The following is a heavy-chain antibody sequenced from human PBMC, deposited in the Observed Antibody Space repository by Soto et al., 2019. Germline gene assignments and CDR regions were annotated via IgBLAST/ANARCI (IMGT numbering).Heavy chain of an antibody. CDR2: IYHSGST. CDR3: ARVRDGYMGQFDY. CDR1: GYSISSGYY. J-gene: IGHJ4*02. D-gene: IGHD5-12*01. V-gene: IGHV4-38-2*01. Sequence: SETLSLTCAVSGYSISSGYYWGWIRQPPGKGLEWIGSIYHSGSTYYNPSLKSRVTISVDTSKNQFSLKLSSVTAADTAVYYCARVRDGYMGQFDYWGQGTLVTVS.